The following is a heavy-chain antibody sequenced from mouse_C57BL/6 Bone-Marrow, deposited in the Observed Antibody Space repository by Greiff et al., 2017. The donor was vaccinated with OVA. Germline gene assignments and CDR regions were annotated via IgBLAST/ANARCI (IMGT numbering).Heavy chain of an antibody. CDR2: ILPGSGST. J-gene: IGHJ2*01. Sequence: VQGVESGAELMKPGASVKLSCKATGYTFTGYWIEWVKQRPGHGLEWIGEILPGSGSTNYNEKFKGKATFTADTSSNTAYMQLSSLTTEDSAIYYCAREGLFITTVVAGDYWGQGTTLTVSS. D-gene: IGHD1-1*01. CDR3: AREGLFITTVVAGDY. CDR1: GYTFTGYW. V-gene: IGHV1-9*01.